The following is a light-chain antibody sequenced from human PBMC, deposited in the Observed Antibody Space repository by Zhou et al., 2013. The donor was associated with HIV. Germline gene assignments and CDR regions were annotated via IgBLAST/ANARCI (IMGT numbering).Light chain of an antibody. CDR1: QSVNSNY. CDR3: QQYGSSPIT. V-gene: IGKV3-20*01. CDR2: GAS. Sequence: EIVLTQSPGTLSLAPGERATLSCRASQSVNSNYLAWYQQKSGQAPRLLVYGASSRATGIPDRFSGSGSGTDFTLTISRLEPEDFAVYYCQQYGSSPITFGPGTKVDIK. J-gene: IGKJ3*01.